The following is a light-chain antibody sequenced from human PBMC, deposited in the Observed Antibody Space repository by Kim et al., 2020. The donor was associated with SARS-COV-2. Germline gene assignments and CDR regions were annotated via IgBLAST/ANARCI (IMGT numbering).Light chain of an antibody. CDR2: DVT. J-gene: IGLJ3*02. Sequence: QSALTQPRSVSGSPGQSVTISCTGTSSDVGAYIHVSWYQHHRGKAPRLMIYDVTERPSGAPDRFSGSKSGNTASLTISGLQAEDEADYYCCSYAGRYTWVFGGGTKVTVL. CDR1: SSDVGAYIH. V-gene: IGLV2-11*01. CDR3: CSYAGRYTWV.